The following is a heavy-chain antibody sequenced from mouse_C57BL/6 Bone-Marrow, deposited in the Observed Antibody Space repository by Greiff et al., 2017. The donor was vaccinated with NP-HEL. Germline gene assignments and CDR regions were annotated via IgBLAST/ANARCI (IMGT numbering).Heavy chain of an antibody. CDR2: IHPNSGST. Sequence: QVQGKQNGAELVKPGASVKLSCKASGYTFTSYWMHWVKQRPGQGLEWIGMIHPNSGSTNYNEKFKSKATLTVDKSSSTAYMQLSSLTSEDSAVYYCARAYGYGGAMDYWGQGTSVTVSS. V-gene: IGHV1-64*01. D-gene: IGHD2-2*01. CDR3: ARAYGYGGAMDY. J-gene: IGHJ4*01. CDR1: GYTFTSYW.